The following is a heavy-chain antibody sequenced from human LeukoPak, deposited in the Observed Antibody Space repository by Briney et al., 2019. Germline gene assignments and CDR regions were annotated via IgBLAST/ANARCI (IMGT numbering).Heavy chain of an antibody. V-gene: IGHV4-39*01. Sequence: SETLSLTYTVSGGSISSGDYYWSWIRQPPGKGLEWIGEINHSGSTNYNPSLKSRVTISVDTSKNQFSLKLSSVTAADTAVYYCARHRTNWNRPAHFDYWGQGTLVTVSS. CDR2: INHSGST. D-gene: IGHD1-1*01. CDR1: GGSISSGDYY. CDR3: ARHRTNWNRPAHFDY. J-gene: IGHJ4*02.